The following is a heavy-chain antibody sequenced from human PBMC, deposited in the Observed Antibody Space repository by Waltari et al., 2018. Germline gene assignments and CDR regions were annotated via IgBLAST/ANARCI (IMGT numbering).Heavy chain of an antibody. CDR2: FNPEDGET. V-gene: IGHV1-24*01. D-gene: IGHD3-16*02. Sequence: QVQLVQSGSEVTKPGASVKVSCKVSGYTLPEFSMPWARQAPGKGLEWMGGFNPEDGETIYAQKFQGRVTMTEDTSTDTAYMELSSLRSEDTAVYYCATLGWGSYRYDYWGQGTLVTVSS. J-gene: IGHJ4*02. CDR3: ATLGWGSYRYDY. CDR1: GYTLPEFS.